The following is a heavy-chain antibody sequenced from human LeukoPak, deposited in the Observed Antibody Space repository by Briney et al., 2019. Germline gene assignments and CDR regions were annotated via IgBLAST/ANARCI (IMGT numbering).Heavy chain of an antibody. D-gene: IGHD6-13*01. Sequence: GGSLRLSCAASGFTFDDYGMSWVRQAPGKGLEWVSGIIWSGGSTGYADSVKGRFTISRDNAKNSLYLQMNSLRAEDTAVYYCAKEALTGYSSSEYFQHWGQGTLVTVSS. J-gene: IGHJ1*01. CDR1: GFTFDDYG. CDR3: AKEALTGYSSSEYFQH. CDR2: IIWSGGST. V-gene: IGHV3-20*04.